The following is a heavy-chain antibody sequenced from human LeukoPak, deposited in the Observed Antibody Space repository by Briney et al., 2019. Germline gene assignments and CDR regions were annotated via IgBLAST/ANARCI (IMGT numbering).Heavy chain of an antibody. CDR1: GFTFSSYS. CDR2: ISSSSSTI. CDR3: ARVVVTAASSFDY. Sequence: GGSLRLSCAASGFTFSSYSMNWVRQAPGKGLEWVSYISSSSSTIYYADSVKGRFTISRDNAKNSLYLQMNSLRAEDTAVYYCARVVVTAASSFDYWGQGTLVTVSS. V-gene: IGHV3-48*01. J-gene: IGHJ4*02. D-gene: IGHD2-21*02.